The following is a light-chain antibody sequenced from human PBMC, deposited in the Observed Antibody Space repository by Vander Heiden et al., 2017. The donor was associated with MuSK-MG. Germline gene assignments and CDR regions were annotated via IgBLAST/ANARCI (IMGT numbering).Light chain of an antibody. V-gene: IGLV3-21*02. CDR1: NMGSKN. J-gene: IGLJ2*01. CDR3: QVWDRSSDHL. CDR2: DDS. Sequence: SYVLTQSPSLSVAPEQTARITCGGNNMGSKNVHWYQQKPGQAPVLVVYDDSDRPSGIPERFSGSNSGNTATLTISRVEAGDEADYYCQVWDRSSDHLFGGGTKLTVL.